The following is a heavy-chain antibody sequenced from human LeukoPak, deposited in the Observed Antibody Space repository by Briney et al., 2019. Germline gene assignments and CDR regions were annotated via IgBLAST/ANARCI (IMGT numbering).Heavy chain of an antibody. CDR2: ISFDGNNK. CDR1: GFSFSTYT. J-gene: IGHJ4*02. V-gene: IGHV3-30-3*02. Sequence: PGGSLRLSCTASGFSFSTYTMHWVRQAPGKGLEWVALISFDGNNKYYADSVKDRFTLSRDNSKNTLYLQMNSLRAEDTAVYYCAKPTMVRAVWDYWGQGTLVTVSS. D-gene: IGHD3-10*01. CDR3: AKPTMVRAVWDY.